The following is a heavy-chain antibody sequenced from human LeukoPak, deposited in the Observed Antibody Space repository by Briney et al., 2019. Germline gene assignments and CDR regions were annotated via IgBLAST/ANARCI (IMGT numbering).Heavy chain of an antibody. J-gene: IGHJ4*02. CDR1: GYTFTSYG. V-gene: IGHV1-2*02. Sequence: ASVKVSCKASGYTFTSYGISWVRQTPGQGLEWMGWINPNSGGTNYAQKFQGRVTMTRDTSISTAYMELSRLRSDDTAVYYCARGTDSSGYLEGYWGQGTLVTVSS. CDR2: INPNSGGT. D-gene: IGHD3-22*01. CDR3: ARGTDSSGYLEGY.